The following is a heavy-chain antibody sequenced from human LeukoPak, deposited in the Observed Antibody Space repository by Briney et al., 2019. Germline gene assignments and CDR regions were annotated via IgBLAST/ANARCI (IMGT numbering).Heavy chain of an antibody. Sequence: SETLSLTCTVSGGSISSGDNYWSWIRQPPGKGLEWIGYIYYSGSTYYNPSLKSRVTISVDTSKNQFSLKLSSVTAADTAVYYCARDPGGSGYYSFLDYWGQGTLVTVSS. D-gene: IGHD3-22*01. CDR1: GGSISSGDNY. V-gene: IGHV4-30-4*08. CDR3: ARDPGGSGYYSFLDY. J-gene: IGHJ4*02. CDR2: IYYSGST.